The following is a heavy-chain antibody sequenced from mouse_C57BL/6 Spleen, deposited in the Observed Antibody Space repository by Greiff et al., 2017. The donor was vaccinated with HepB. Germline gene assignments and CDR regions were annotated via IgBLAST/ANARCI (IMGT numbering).Heavy chain of an antibody. Sequence: EVHLVESEGGLVQPGRSMKLSCTASGFTFSDYYMAWVRQVPEKGLEWVANINYDGSSTYYLDSLKSRFIISRDNAKNILYLQMSSLKSEDTATYYCARNHYGSTPWYFDVWGTGTTVTVSS. J-gene: IGHJ1*03. CDR2: INYDGSST. D-gene: IGHD1-1*01. V-gene: IGHV5-16*01. CDR1: GFTFSDYY. CDR3: ARNHYGSTPWYFDV.